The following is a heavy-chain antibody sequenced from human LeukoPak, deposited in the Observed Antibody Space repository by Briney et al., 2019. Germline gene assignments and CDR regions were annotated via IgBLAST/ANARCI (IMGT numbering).Heavy chain of an antibody. D-gene: IGHD4-17*01. CDR1: GFTFDDYG. J-gene: IGHJ4*02. V-gene: IGHV3-20*04. CDR2: INWNGGST. CDR3: AKDEDDYGKLDY. Sequence: GGSLRLSCAASGFTFDDYGMSWVRQAPGKGLEWVSGINWNGGSTGYADSVKGRFTVSRDNSKNTLYLQMNSLRAEDTAVYYCAKDEDDYGKLDYWGQGTLVTVSS.